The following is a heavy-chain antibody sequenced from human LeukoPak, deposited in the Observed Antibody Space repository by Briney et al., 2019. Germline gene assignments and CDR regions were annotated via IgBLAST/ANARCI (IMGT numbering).Heavy chain of an antibody. V-gene: IGHV4-34*01. CDR2: INHSGST. CDR1: GGSFSGYY. J-gene: IGHJ2*01. CDR3: ARRRRDGYNSRWYFDL. D-gene: IGHD5-24*01. Sequence: KPSETLSLTCAVYGGSFSGYYWSWIRQPPGKGLEWIGEINHSGSTNYNPSLKSRVTISVDTSKNQFSLKLSSVTAADTAVYYCARRRRDGYNSRWYFDLWGRGTLVTVSS.